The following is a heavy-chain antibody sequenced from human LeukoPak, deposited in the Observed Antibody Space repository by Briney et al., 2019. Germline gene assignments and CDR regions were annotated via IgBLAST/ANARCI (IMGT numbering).Heavy chain of an antibody. Sequence: GESLKISCAASGFTFSSHWMTWVRQAPGKGLQWVASIKPDGGDKYYVGSVKGRFIISRDNAKNSLFLQMSSLGVGDTAVYYCARHSDRRDDYWGQGMLVTVSS. V-gene: IGHV3-7*05. CDR1: GFTFSSHW. J-gene: IGHJ4*02. CDR3: ARHSDRRDDY. CDR2: IKPDGGDK.